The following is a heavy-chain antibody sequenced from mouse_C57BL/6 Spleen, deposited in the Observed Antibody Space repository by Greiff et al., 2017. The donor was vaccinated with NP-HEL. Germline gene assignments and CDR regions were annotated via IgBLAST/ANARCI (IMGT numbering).Heavy chain of an antibody. CDR3: TRGGFGDY. CDR1: GFTFSDAW. J-gene: IGHJ2*01. Sequence: DVQLQESGGGLVQPGGSMKLSCAASGFTFSDAWMDWVRQSPEKGLEWVADIRNKANNHATYYAESVKGRFTISRDDSKSSVYLQMNSLRAEDTGIYYCTRGGFGDYWGQGTTLTVSS. V-gene: IGHV6-6*01. CDR2: IRNKANNHAT.